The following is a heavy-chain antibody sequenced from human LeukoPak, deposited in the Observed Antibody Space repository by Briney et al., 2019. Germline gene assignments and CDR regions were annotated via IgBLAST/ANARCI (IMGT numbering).Heavy chain of an antibody. J-gene: IGHJ5*02. CDR3: ARLYCSGGSCYSWNWFDP. Sequence: GESRKISCQASGRSFTNLWIGWVRQMPGIGLEWVGSINFGDSSTLYSPSFQGQVTISADKSISTAYLQWSSLKASDTAMYYCARLYCSGGSCYSWNWFDPWGQGTLVTVSS. CDR2: INFGDSST. CDR1: GRSFTNLW. V-gene: IGHV5-51*01. D-gene: IGHD2-15*01.